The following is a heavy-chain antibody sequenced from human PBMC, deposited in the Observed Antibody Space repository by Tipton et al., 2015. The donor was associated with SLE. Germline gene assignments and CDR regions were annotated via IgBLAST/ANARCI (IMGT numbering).Heavy chain of an antibody. Sequence: TLSLTCAVYGGSFSGYSWSWIRQPPGKGLEWIGEVFRGGSTNYSPSLESRVTITVDMSKNQFSLRLISVTAADTAVYYCARGCSSSTCEPFYFFGMDVWGQGTTVTVS. CDR2: VFRGGST. CDR3: ARGCSSSTCEPFYFFGMDV. D-gene: IGHD2-2*01. J-gene: IGHJ6*02. CDR1: GGSFSGYS. V-gene: IGHV4-34*01.